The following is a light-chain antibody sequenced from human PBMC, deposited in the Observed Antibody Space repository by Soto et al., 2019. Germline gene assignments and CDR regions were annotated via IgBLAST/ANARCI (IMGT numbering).Light chain of an antibody. V-gene: IGLV1-51*01. CDR2: DNN. CDR1: SSNIGNNY. CDR3: GTWDSSLSAGYV. Sequence: QSVLTQPPSVSVAPGQKVTISCSGSSSNIGNNYVSWYQQLPGTAPKLLIYDNNKRPSGIPDRFSGSKSGTSATLGITGLQTGDEADYYCGTWDSSLSAGYVFRTGTKVTVL. J-gene: IGLJ1*01.